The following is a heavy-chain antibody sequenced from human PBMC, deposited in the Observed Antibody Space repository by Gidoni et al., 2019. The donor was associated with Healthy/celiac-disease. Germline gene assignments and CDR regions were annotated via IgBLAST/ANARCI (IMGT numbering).Heavy chain of an antibody. D-gene: IGHD3-10*01. CDR2: ISGSGGST. CDR1: GFTFSSFA. J-gene: IGHJ3*02. V-gene: IGHV3-23*01. CDR3: AKEYTYYYASGFDAFDI. Sequence: EVQLLESGGGLVQPGGSLRLSCAASGFTFSSFALSWGRQAPGKGLEWVSAISGSGGSTYYADSVKGRFTISRDNSKNTLYLQMNSLRAEDTAVYYCAKEYTYYYASGFDAFDIWGQGTMVTVSS.